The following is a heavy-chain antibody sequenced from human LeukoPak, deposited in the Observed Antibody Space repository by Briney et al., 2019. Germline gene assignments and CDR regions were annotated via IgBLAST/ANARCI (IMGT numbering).Heavy chain of an antibody. J-gene: IGHJ4*02. CDR2: IIPIFHTP. CDR1: GDNFNNFG. D-gene: IGHD3-10*01. V-gene: IGHV1-69*13. Sequence: SVKVSCMASGDNFNNFGISWVGQAPGQGLEWVGGIIPIFHTPNYAQKFLGRITITADEPTNTAYMELRSLRSDDTAVYYCARVPSMVRRTFYFDYWGQGTLVTVSS. CDR3: ARVPSMVRRTFYFDY.